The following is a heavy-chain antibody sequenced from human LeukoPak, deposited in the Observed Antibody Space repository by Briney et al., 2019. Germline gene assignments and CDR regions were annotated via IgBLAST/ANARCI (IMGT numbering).Heavy chain of an antibody. Sequence: GGSLRLSCAASGFTFSSYEMNWVRQAPGKGLEWVSYISSSSSYIYYADSVKGRFTISRDNAKNSLYLQMNSLRAEDTAVYYCARDNPGEQGTQAKFALWGQGTLVTVSS. CDR3: ARDNPGEQGTQAKFAL. D-gene: IGHD3-10*01. CDR2: ISSSSSYI. CDR1: GFTFSSYE. V-gene: IGHV3-21*05. J-gene: IGHJ5*02.